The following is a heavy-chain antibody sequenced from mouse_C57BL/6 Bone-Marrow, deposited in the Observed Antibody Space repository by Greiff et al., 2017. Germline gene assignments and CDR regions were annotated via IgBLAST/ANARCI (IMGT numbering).Heavy chain of an antibody. CDR1: GYTFTSYG. CDR2: IYPRSGNT. CDR3: ARLGSYYAMDY. V-gene: IGHV1-81*01. J-gene: IGHJ4*01. Sequence: QVQLQQSGAELARPGASVKLSCKASGYTFTSYGISWVKQRTGQGLEWIGEIYPRSGNTYYNEKFKGKATLTADKSSSTAYMELRSLTSDDSAVYFCARLGSYYAMDYWGQGTSVTVSS.